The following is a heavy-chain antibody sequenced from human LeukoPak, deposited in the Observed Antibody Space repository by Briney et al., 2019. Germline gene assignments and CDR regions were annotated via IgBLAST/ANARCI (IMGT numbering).Heavy chain of an antibody. CDR3: ARSTELSDPYFYYGMDV. CDR1: GFSFRSFE. D-gene: IGHD1-26*01. J-gene: IGHJ6*02. V-gene: IGHV3-48*03. Sequence: GGSLRLSCAASGFSFRSFEMSWVRQAPGKGLEYIAYISSASGTIYHADSVKGRLTISRDNANNSLYLQMNSLRAEDTAIYYCARSTELSDPYFYYGMDVWGQGTTVTVSS. CDR2: ISSASGTI.